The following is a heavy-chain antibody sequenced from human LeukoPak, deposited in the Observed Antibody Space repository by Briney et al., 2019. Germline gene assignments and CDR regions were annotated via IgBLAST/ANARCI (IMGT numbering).Heavy chain of an antibody. CDR2: FDPEDGET. D-gene: IGHD6-19*01. V-gene: IGHV1-24*01. J-gene: IGHJ3*02. CDR1: GYTLTELS. CDR3: ATDGGTIAVYAFDI. Sequence: ASVKVSCTVSGYTLTELSMHWVRQAPGKGLEWMGGFDPEDGETIYAQKFQGRVTMTEDTSTDTAYMELSSLRSEDTAVYYCATDGGTIAVYAFDIWGQGTMVTVSS.